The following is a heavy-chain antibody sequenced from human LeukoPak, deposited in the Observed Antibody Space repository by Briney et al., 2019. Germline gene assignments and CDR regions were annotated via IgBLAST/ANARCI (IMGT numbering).Heavy chain of an antibody. CDR2: ISHSGST. Sequence: SETLSLTCTVSGGSISGHYWTWIRQPPGKGLEWIGYISHSGSTNCNPSLKSRVTISVDTPQNQFSLTLNSVTAADTAVYYCARSFRAAGIHYYYMDVWGKGTTVTVSS. D-gene: IGHD6-13*01. CDR1: GGSISGHY. J-gene: IGHJ6*03. CDR3: ARSFRAAGIHYYYMDV. V-gene: IGHV4-59*11.